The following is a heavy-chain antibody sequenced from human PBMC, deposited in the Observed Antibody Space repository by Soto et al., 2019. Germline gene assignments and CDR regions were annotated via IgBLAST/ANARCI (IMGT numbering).Heavy chain of an antibody. D-gene: IGHD5-18*01. J-gene: IGHJ3*02. CDR2: MYPGDSDT. Sequence: PGESLKISCQTSGYTFTIHWIAWLRQVPGKGLEWVAMMYPGDSDTRYSPSLQGQVTMSVDKSATTAYLQWSSLKASDTAMYYCARHLYSYGHDAFDIWGQGTMVTVSS. CDR3: ARHLYSYGHDAFDI. V-gene: IGHV5-51*01. CDR1: GYTFTIHW.